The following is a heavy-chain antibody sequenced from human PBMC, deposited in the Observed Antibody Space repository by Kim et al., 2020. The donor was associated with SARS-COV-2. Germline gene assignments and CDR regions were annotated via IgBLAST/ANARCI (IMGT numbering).Heavy chain of an antibody. D-gene: IGHD3-10*01. CDR1: GYSFTSYW. CDR2: IYPGDSDT. J-gene: IGHJ5*02. CDR3: ARLAKGGTMVRGNWFDP. Sequence: GESLKISCKGSGYSFTSYWIGWVRQMPGKGLEWMGIIYPGDSDTRYSPSFQGQVTISADKSISTAYLQWSSLKASDTAMYYCARLAKGGTMVRGNWFDPWGQGTLVTVSS. V-gene: IGHV5-51*01.